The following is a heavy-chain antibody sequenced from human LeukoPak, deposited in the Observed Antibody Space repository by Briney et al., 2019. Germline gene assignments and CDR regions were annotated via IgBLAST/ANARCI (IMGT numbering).Heavy chain of an antibody. CDR2: ISSNGGST. V-gene: IGHV3-64D*06. J-gene: IGHJ4*02. CDR1: GFTFSSYA. D-gene: IGHD6-19*01. Sequence: PGGSLRLSCSASGFTFSSYAMHWVRQAPGKGLEYVSAISSNGGSTYYADSVKGRFTIPRDNSKNTLYLQMSSLRAEDTAVYYCVKDKTPYSSGWSVIFDYWGQGTLVTVSS. CDR3: VKDKTPYSSGWSVIFDY.